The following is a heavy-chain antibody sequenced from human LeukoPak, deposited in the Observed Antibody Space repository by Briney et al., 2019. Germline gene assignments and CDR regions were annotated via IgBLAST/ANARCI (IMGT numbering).Heavy chain of an antibody. CDR1: GYTFTSYY. V-gene: IGHV1-46*01. CDR2: INPSGGST. J-gene: IGHJ4*02. D-gene: IGHD3-10*01. Sequence: ASVNVSCKASGYTFTSYYMHWVRQAPGQGLEWMGIINPSGGSTSYAQKFQGRVTMTRDTSTSTVYMELSSLRSEDTAVYCCARVFGPPVLLWFGDPEGDYWGQGTLVTVSS. CDR3: ARVFGPPVLLWFGDPEGDY.